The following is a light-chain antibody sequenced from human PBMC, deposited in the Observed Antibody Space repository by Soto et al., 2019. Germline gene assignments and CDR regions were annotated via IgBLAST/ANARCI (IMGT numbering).Light chain of an antibody. V-gene: IGKV3-11*01. J-gene: IGKJ5*01. Sequence: ELVSTQSSATLFLSPGERATLSCRASQTVCSYFLWRQQKPGQAPRLLIYDASNRATCIPARFSGSGSETDVTLNISALEPEDFAVYYCQHRMNWPLTFGQGTRLEVK. CDR1: QTVCSY. CDR3: QHRMNWPLT. CDR2: DAS.